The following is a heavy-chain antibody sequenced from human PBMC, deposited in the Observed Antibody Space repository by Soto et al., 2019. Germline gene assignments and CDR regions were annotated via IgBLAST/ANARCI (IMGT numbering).Heavy chain of an antibody. CDR2: MNPNSGNT. Sequence: GASVKVSRKASGYTFTSYDINWVRQATGQGLEWMGWMNPNSGNTGYAQKFQGRVTMTRNTSISTAYMELSSLRSEDTAVYYCARVPRRVYRGSYYFDYWGQGTLVTVSS. D-gene: IGHD6-13*01. CDR3: ARVPRRVYRGSYYFDY. V-gene: IGHV1-8*01. J-gene: IGHJ4*02. CDR1: GYTFTSYD.